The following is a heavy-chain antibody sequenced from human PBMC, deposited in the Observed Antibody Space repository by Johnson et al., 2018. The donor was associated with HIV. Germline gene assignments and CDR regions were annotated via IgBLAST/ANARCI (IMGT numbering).Heavy chain of an antibody. CDR2: IWYDGTNK. CDR1: GFTFSNYG. Sequence: QVQLVESGGGVVQPGRSLRLSCAASGFTFSNYGMHWVRQAPGKGLEWVAFIWYDGTNKYYADSVKGRFTISRDNSKNTLDRQMNSLRVEDAAVYYCATSTASDAFDIWGQGTMVTVSS. CDR3: ATSTASDAFDI. D-gene: IGHD1-1*01. V-gene: IGHV3-33*01. J-gene: IGHJ3*02.